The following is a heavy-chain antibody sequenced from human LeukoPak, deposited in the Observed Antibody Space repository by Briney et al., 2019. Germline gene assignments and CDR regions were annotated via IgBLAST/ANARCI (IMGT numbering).Heavy chain of an antibody. Sequence: SETLSLSCTVSGGSISSYYWSWTRQPPGKGLEWIGYIYYSGSTNYNPSLKSRVTISVDTSKNQFSLKLSSVTAADTAVYYCASSSLGYYFDYWGQGTLVTVSS. CDR2: IYYSGST. D-gene: IGHD5-12*01. CDR3: ASSSLGYYFDY. CDR1: GGSISSYY. J-gene: IGHJ4*02. V-gene: IGHV4-59*01.